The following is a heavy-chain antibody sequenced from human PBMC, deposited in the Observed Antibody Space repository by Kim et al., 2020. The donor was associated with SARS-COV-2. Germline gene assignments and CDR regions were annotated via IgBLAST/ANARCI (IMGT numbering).Heavy chain of an antibody. V-gene: IGHV7-4-1*02. J-gene: IGHJ6*02. Sequence: ASVKVSCKASGYTFSSNAINGVRQAPGQGLEWMGWINTNTGNPTYAQGFTGRFVFSLGTSVSTAYLQINSLKADDTAVYYCARNMQDYGDWYYYGMDVWGRGTTVTVSS. D-gene: IGHD4-17*01. CDR1: GYTFSSNA. CDR2: INTNTGNP. CDR3: ARNMQDYGDWYYYGMDV.